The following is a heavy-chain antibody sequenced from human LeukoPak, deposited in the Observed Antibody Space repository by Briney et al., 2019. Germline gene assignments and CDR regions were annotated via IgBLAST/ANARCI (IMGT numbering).Heavy chain of an antibody. Sequence: GGSLRLSCASSGFTFSSYAMSWVRQAPGKGLEWVSAISGSGGSTYYADSVKGRFTISRDNSKNTLYLQMNSLRAEDTAVYYCAKAGYCGGDCYSPYQTNWFDPWGQGTLVTVSS. D-gene: IGHD2-21*02. J-gene: IGHJ5*02. V-gene: IGHV3-23*01. CDR3: AKAGYCGGDCYSPYQTNWFDP. CDR2: ISGSGGST. CDR1: GFTFSSYA.